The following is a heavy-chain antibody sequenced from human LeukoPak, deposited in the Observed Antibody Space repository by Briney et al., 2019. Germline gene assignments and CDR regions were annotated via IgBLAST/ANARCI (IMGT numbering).Heavy chain of an antibody. CDR2: ISGSGGST. CDR1: GFTFSSYA. J-gene: IGHJ4*02. D-gene: IGHD2-15*01. V-gene: IGHV3-23*01. Sequence: GGSLRLSCAASGFTFSSYAMSWVRQAPGKGLEWVSGISGSGGSTYYADSVKGRFTTSRDNSKNTLYLQMNSLRAEDTAVYYCAKVVAATLFYYPFDYWGQGTLATVSS. CDR3: AKVVAATLFYYPFDY.